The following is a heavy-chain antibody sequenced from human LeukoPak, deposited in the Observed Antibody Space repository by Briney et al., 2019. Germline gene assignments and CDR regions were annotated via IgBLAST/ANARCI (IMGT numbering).Heavy chain of an antibody. CDR1: GYTFTGYY. V-gene: IGHV1-2*02. Sequence: ASVKVCCKASGYTFTGYYINWVREAPGHRLEWMGWINPNSGGTNYAQKFQGRVTMTRDTSISTAYMELSRLRSDDTAVYYCARDYYDSSGYLFLVYWGQGTLVTVSS. D-gene: IGHD3-22*01. CDR3: ARDYYDSSGYLFLVY. CDR2: INPNSGGT. J-gene: IGHJ4*02.